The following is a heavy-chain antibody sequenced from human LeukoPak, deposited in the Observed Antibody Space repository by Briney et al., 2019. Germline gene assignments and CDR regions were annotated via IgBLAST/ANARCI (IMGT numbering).Heavy chain of an antibody. CDR3: AKTIAVAGTSEIDY. D-gene: IGHD6-19*01. J-gene: IGHJ4*02. CDR2: ISGSGGST. Sequence: GGSLRLSCAASGFTFSSYAMSWVRQAPGKGLEWVSAISGSGGSTYYADSVKGRFTISRDNSKNTLYLQMNSLRAEDTAVYNCAKTIAVAGTSEIDYWGQGTLVTVSS. V-gene: IGHV3-23*01. CDR1: GFTFSSYA.